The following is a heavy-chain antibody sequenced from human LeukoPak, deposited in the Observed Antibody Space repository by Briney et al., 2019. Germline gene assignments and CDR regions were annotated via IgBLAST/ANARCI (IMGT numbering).Heavy chain of an antibody. J-gene: IGHJ4*02. D-gene: IGHD5-18*01. CDR2: IYYSGST. CDR1: SDSIYSSNYY. Sequence: PSETLSLTCTVSSDSIYSSNYYWSWIRQPPGKGLEWIGYIYYSGSTNYNPSLKSRVTISVDTSKNQISLKLSSVTAADTAVYYCARGPGGYSYGYYFDCWGQGTLVTVSS. V-gene: IGHV4-61*01. CDR3: ARGPGGYSYGYYFDC.